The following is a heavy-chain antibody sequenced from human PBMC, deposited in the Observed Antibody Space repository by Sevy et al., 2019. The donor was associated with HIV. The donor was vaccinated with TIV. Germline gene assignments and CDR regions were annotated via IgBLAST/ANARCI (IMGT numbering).Heavy chain of an antibody. Sequence: SETLSLTCTVSGGSISSSSYYWGWIRQPPGKGLEWIGSIYYSGSTYYNPSLKSRVTISVDTSKNQFSLKLSSVTAADTAVYYCGTAMVSHNYYYGMDVWGQGTTVTVSS. CDR1: GGSISSSSYY. J-gene: IGHJ6*02. D-gene: IGHD5-18*01. CDR2: IYYSGST. V-gene: IGHV4-39*01. CDR3: GTAMVSHNYYYGMDV.